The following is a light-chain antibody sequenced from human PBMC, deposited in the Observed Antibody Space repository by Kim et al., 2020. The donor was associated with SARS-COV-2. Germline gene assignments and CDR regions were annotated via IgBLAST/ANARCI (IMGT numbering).Light chain of an antibody. V-gene: IGKV3-20*01. CDR3: QQYGSSPNT. CDR2: GAS. J-gene: IGKJ5*01. CDR1: QTIRSNY. Sequence: SPGERVTLSCRASQTIRSNYLAWYQQKPGQAPRLLIYGASSRANGIPDRFSGGGSGTDFTLTISRLEPEDFAVYYCQQYGSSPNTFGQGTRLEIK.